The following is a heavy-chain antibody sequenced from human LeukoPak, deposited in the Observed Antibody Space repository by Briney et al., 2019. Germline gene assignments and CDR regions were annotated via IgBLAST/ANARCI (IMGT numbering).Heavy chain of an antibody. CDR1: GGSISSGGYS. D-gene: IGHD5-18*01. Sequence: SETLSLTCAVSGGSISSGGYSWSWIRQPPGKGLEWIGYIYHSGSTYYNPSLKSRVTISVDRSKNQFSLKLSSVTAADTAVYYCAGSHLWQSGIPRPLWSDFDYWGQGTLVTVSS. CDR3: AGSHLWQSGIPRPLWSDFDY. V-gene: IGHV4-30-2*01. J-gene: IGHJ4*02. CDR2: IYHSGST.